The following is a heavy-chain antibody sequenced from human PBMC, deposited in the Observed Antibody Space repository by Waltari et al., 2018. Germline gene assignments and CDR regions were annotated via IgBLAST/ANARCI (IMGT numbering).Heavy chain of an antibody. J-gene: IGHJ4*02. Sequence: QVHLQQSGPGLLNPSQTLSLTCAISGDSVPTNTAAFNGVRQSPSGGLAWLGRTFYRSNCYTTYADSVKGRITINADTSKNQFSLIMNSVTPGDTAVYYGARYTDATAALDFWGQGTLITVSS. CDR2: TFYRSNCYT. V-gene: IGHV6-1*01. CDR3: ARYTDATAALDF. D-gene: IGHD2-2*02. CDR1: GDSVPTNTAA.